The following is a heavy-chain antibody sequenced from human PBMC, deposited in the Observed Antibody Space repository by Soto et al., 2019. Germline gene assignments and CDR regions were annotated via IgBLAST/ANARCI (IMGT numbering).Heavy chain of an antibody. CDR3: ARRHIAVTAEFFNS. J-gene: IGHJ5*01. V-gene: IGHV4-61*01. CDR1: GGSVNSDNFY. CDR2: VFHIGNS. D-gene: IGHD6-19*01. Sequence: PSETLSLTCTVSGGSVNSDNFYWSWIRQPPGKGLEWIGYVFHIGNSNYSPSLKSRVTMLIDTSRNQFSLRLSSVTAADTAVSFRARRHIAVTAEFFNSWRRGNMVTV.